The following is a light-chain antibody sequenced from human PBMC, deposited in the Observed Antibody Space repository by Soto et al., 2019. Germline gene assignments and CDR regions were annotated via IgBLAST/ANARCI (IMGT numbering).Light chain of an antibody. CDR2: EVN. J-gene: IGLJ1*01. CDR3: SSYAGSSNV. CDR1: STDVGGYNY. V-gene: IGLV2-8*01. Sequence: QSAVAQPSSVSGSPGQSITISCTGTSTDVGGYNYVSWYQQHPGKAPKLMIYEVNKRPSGVPDRFSGSKSGNTASLTVSGLQAEDEADYYCSSYAGSSNVFGTGTKVTVL.